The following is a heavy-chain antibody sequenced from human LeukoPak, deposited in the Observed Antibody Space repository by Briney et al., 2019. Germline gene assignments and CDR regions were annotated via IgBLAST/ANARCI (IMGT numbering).Heavy chain of an antibody. J-gene: IGHJ4*02. CDR2: SSGSGGST. V-gene: IGHV3-23*01. CDR1: GFTFSSYA. CDR3: ANTNSYYLTN. D-gene: IGHD3-10*01. Sequence: PGGSLRLSCAASGFTFSSYAMSWVRQAPGKGLEWVSASSGSGGSTYYADSVKGRFTISRDNSKNTLYLQMNSMRAEDTTVYYCANTNSYYLTNWGQGTLVTVSS.